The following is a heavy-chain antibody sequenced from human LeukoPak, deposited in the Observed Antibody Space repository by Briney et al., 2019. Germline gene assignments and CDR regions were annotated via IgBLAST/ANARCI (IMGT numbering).Heavy chain of an antibody. CDR3: ARDEGWIHLSY. Sequence: ASVKVSCKASGYTFTSYGISWVRQAPGQGLEWMGWISTYNGNTNNARKLQGRVTMTADTSTSTVYMELRSLRSDDTAVYYCARDEGWIHLSYWGQGTLVTVSS. J-gene: IGHJ4*02. V-gene: IGHV1-18*01. CDR2: ISTYNGNT. D-gene: IGHD5-18*01. CDR1: GYTFTSYG.